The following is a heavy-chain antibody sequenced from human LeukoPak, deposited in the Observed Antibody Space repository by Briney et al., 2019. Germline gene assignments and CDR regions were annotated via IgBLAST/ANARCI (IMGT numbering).Heavy chain of an antibody. J-gene: IGHJ4*02. CDR2: INPSGGST. Sequence: ASVKVSCKASGYTFNTFGVAWVRQAPGQGLEWMGIINPSGGSTSYAQKSQGRVTMTRDTSTSTVYMELSSLRSEDTAVYYCARVGATTFALDYWGQGTLVTVSS. D-gene: IGHD1-26*01. CDR1: GYTFNTFG. CDR3: ARVGATTFALDY. V-gene: IGHV1-46*02.